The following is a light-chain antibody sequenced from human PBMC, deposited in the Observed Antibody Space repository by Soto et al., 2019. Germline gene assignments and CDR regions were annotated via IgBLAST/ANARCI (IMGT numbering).Light chain of an antibody. CDR2: GAS. J-gene: IGKJ1*01. V-gene: IGKV3-15*01. CDR1: QSVSSN. Sequence: EIVMTQSPATLSVSPGERDTLSCRASQSVSSNLAWYQQKPGQAPRLLIYGASTRATGIPARFSGSGSGTEFTLTISSLQSEDFAVYYCQQYNNWLQTFGQGTKVEIK. CDR3: QQYNNWLQT.